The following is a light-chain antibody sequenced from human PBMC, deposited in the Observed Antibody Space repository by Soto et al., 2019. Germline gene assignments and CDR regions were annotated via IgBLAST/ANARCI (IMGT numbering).Light chain of an antibody. CDR1: EVMKND. V-gene: IGKV1-17*01. Sequence: DIQMTQSPASLSASVVDRCTITFLPSEVMKNDLGWYQQKPGKAPQRLIYAASNLHSGVPSRFSGSGSGTEFTLTISSLQPEDFATYYCQQANSFPLTFGQGTKVDIK. J-gene: IGKJ1*01. CDR2: AAS. CDR3: QQANSFPLT.